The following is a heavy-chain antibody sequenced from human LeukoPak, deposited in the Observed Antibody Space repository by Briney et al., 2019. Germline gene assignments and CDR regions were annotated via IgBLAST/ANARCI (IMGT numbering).Heavy chain of an antibody. J-gene: IGHJ4*02. V-gene: IGHV1-2*02. D-gene: IGHD1-26*01. CDR1: GYNLISYY. CDR2: INPNTGGT. CDR3: ARDLQVLPRPGRVDY. Sequence: GASVKVSCKTSGYNLISYYMHWVRQAPGQGLEWMGWINPNTGGTNYAQKFLGRIPMTRDTSISTAYMELNSLTSDDTAIYYCARDLQVLPRPGRVDYWGQGTLVTVSS.